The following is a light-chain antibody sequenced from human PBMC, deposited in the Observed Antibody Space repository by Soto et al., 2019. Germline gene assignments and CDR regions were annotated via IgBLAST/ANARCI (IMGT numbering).Light chain of an antibody. CDR2: GAS. Sequence: EIVLTQSPGTLSLSPGERATLSCRASQSVSSSYLAWYQQNPGQAPRLLIYGASSRATGIPDRFSGSGSGTDLTLTISSLEPEDFAVYYFQQYGTSPPALGQGTKVEIK. CDR3: QQYGTSPPA. J-gene: IGKJ1*01. V-gene: IGKV3-20*01. CDR1: QSVSSSY.